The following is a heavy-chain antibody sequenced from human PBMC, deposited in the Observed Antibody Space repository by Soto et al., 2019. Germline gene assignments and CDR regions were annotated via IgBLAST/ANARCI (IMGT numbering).Heavy chain of an antibody. V-gene: IGHV5-51*01. CDR1: GYTFTDYW. J-gene: IGHJ6*02. Sequence: PGESLKISCKGSGYTFTDYWIGWVRQLPGKGLEWMGIIYPGDSDTRYSPSFQGHVTITVDKSISTAYLQWSSLKASDTAMHYCAGTRIAVAGTNYYYGMDVWGQGTTVTVSS. CDR2: IYPGDSDT. CDR3: AGTRIAVAGTNYYYGMDV. D-gene: IGHD6-19*01.